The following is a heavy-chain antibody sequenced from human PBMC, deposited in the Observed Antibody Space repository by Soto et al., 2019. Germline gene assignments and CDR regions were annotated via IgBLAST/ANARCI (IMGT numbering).Heavy chain of an antibody. CDR1: GDSVSSNSAA. CDR3: SRGRSSGNYYP. CDR2: TYYRSKWSS. V-gene: IGHV6-1*01. Sequence: SQTLSLTCAISGDSVSSNSAAWNWFRQSPSRGLEWLGRTYYRSKWSSDYEVSVKSRIRINADTSKNQFSLQLNSVTPEDTAVYFCSRGRSSGNYYPWGQGTLVTAPQ. D-gene: IGHD3-10*01. J-gene: IGHJ5*02.